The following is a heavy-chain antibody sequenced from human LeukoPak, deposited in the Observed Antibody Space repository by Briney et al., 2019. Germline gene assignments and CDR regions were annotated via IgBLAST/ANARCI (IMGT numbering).Heavy chain of an antibody. D-gene: IGHD2-8*01. CDR1: GFTFETYW. CDR2: INRDGSEK. V-gene: IGHV3-7*01. CDR3: ARVHCTTNMCYFLNQHYYTMDV. Sequence: LAGGSLRLSRAASGFTFETYWMSWVRQAPGKGLEWVANINRDGSEKNSVDSVKGRFTISRDNAKNSLSLQMNSLRVEDTAVYYCARVHCTTNMCYFLNQHYYTMDVWGQGTTVIVSS. J-gene: IGHJ6*02.